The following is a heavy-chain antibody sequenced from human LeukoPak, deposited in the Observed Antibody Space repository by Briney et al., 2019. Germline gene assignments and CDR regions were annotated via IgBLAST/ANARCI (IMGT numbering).Heavy chain of an antibody. CDR2: ISAYNGNT. Sequence: ASVKVSCKASGYTFTSYGIIWVRQAPGQGLEWMGWISAYNGNTNYAQKLQGRVTMTTDTSTSATYMELRSLRSEDTAVYYCARGVAAGTYYYDSSGYSAYYFDYWGQGTLVTVSS. V-gene: IGHV1-18*01. D-gene: IGHD3-22*01. CDR1: GYTFTSYG. J-gene: IGHJ4*02. CDR3: ARGVAAGTYYYDSSGYSAYYFDY.